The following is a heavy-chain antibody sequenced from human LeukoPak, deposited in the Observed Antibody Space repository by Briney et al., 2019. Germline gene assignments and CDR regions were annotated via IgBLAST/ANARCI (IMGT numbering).Heavy chain of an antibody. Sequence: SETLSLTCTVSGVSINGNYWSWIRQLPGKGLEWIGFVSDTGDTDYNPSLKSRLTISADTTKSQLSLSLSSVTAADTALYYCARVFRALATSNCFEPWGQGTLVTVSS. CDR2: VSDTGDT. V-gene: IGHV4-59*01. D-gene: IGHD1-1*01. J-gene: IGHJ5*02. CDR3: ARVFRALATSNCFEP. CDR1: GVSINGNY.